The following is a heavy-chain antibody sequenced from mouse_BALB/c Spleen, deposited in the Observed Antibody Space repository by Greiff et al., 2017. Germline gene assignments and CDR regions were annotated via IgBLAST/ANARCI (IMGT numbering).Heavy chain of an antibody. D-gene: IGHD2-1*01. CDR1: GFNIKDTY. J-gene: IGHJ3*01. CDR2: IDPANGNT. V-gene: IGHV14-3*02. CDR3: ARRLCGNYGFAY. Sequence: VQLKQSGAELVKPGASVKLSCTASGFNIKDTYMHWVKQRPEQGLEWIGRIDPANGNTKYDPKFQGKATITADTSSNTAYLQLSSLTSEDTAVYYCARRLCGNYGFAYWGQGTLVTVSA.